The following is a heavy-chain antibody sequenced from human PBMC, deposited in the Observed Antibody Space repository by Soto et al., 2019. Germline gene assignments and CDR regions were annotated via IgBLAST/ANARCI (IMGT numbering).Heavy chain of an antibody. Sequence: QVQLVQSGAEVKKPGSSVKVSCKDSGGTFSSYAISWVRQAPGQGLEWMGGIIPIFGTANYAQKFQGRVTITADESTSTAYMELRSLRSEDTAVYYCARRKGGRRSWDYYYCGMDVWGQGTTVTVSS. D-gene: IGHD6-13*01. V-gene: IGHV1-69*01. CDR3: ARRKGGRRSWDYYYCGMDV. J-gene: IGHJ6*02. CDR1: GGTFSSYA. CDR2: IIPIFGTA.